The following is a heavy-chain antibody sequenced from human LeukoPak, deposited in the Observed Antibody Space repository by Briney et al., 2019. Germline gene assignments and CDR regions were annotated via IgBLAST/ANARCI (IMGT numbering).Heavy chain of an antibody. V-gene: IGHV3-30*02. J-gene: IGHJ3*02. CDR3: AKDMSNYGAFDI. D-gene: IGHD4-11*01. CDR2: IWYGGSNK. CDR1: GFTFSNYA. Sequence: GGSLRLSCAASGFTFSNYAMHWVRQAPGKGLEWVAVIWYGGSNKYYADSVKGRFTISRDNSKNTLYLQMNSLRAEDTAVYYCAKDMSNYGAFDIWGQGTMVTVSS.